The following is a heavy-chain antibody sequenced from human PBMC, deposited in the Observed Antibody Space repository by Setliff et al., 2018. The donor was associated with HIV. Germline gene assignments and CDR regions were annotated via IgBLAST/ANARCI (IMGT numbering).Heavy chain of an antibody. J-gene: IGHJ4*02. V-gene: IGHV3-23*01. CDR2: ISGSGGST. CDR1: GFTFSSYA. CDR3: AKVHAYYYDSSGSDY. Sequence: GGSLRLSCAASGFTFSSYAMTWVRQAPGKGLEWVSAISGSGGSTYYADSVKGRFTISRDNSKNTLYLQMNSLRAEDTAVYYCAKVHAYYYDSSGSDYWGQGTLVTVSS. D-gene: IGHD3-22*01.